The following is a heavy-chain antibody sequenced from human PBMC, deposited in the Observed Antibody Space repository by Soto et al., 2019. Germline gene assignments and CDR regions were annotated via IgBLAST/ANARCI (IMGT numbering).Heavy chain of an antibody. Sequence: QVQLQESGPGLVKPSQTLSLTCTVSGGYISSGGYYWSWSRQHPGKGLEWIGYIYYSGSTYYNPSLKRRVTRSLDTSKIQFSLKLSSVTAADTAVYYCARDSATIFGVGIPEGYFDYWGPGTLVTVSS. CDR3: ARDSATIFGVGIPEGYFDY. D-gene: IGHD3-3*01. V-gene: IGHV4-31*03. CDR1: GGYISSGGYY. J-gene: IGHJ4*02. CDR2: IYYSGST.